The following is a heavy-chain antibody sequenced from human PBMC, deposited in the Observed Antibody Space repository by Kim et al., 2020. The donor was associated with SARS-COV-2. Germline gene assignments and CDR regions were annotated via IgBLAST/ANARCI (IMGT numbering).Heavy chain of an antibody. Sequence: VTGRFTIARDKANNSLYLQMNSLRAEDTAVYYCARGRTYCGGDCYSGNIDYWGQGTLVTVSS. J-gene: IGHJ4*02. CDR3: ARGRTYCGGDCYSGNIDY. V-gene: IGHV3-21*01. D-gene: IGHD2-21*02.